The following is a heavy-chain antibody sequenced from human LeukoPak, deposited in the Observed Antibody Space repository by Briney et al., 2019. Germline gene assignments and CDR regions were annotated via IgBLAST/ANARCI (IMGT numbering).Heavy chain of an antibody. D-gene: IGHD1-26*01. CDR3: AKYSGSYYYPPNWDS. CDR1: GFTFSNSW. V-gene: IGHV3-74*03. CDR2: INSDGSDT. Sequence: TGGSLRLSCAGSGFTFSNSWMHWVRQAPGKGLVWVSRINSDGSDTTYADSVKGRFTISRDNARNTLYLQMNSLRAEDTAVYFCAKYSGSYYYPPNWDSWGQGTLVTVSS. J-gene: IGHJ4*02.